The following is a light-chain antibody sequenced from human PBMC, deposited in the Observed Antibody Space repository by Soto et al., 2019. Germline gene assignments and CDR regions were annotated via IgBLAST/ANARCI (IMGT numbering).Light chain of an antibody. J-gene: IGKJ4*01. CDR2: DAS. CDR3: HQYYKWPLT. V-gene: IGKV3-20*01. CDR1: QSVSSSY. Sequence: EIVLTQSPGTLSLSPGERATLSCRASQSVSSSYLAWYQQKAGQAPRLVIYDASTRATGIPDRFSGSGSGTEFTLTISSLLSEDFAVYYCHQYYKWPLTFGGGTKVDIK.